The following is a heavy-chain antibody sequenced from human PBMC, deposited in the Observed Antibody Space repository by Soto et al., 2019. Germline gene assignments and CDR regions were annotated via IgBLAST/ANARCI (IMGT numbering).Heavy chain of an antibody. V-gene: IGHV4-4*02. Sequence: SETLSLTCAVSGGSISSSNWWSWVRQPPGKGLEWIGEIYHSGSTNYNPSLKSRVTISVDKSKNQFSLKLSSVTAADTAVYYCATLMVRGVNYYGMDVWGQGTTVTVSS. J-gene: IGHJ6*02. CDR1: GGSISSSNW. CDR3: ATLMVRGVNYYGMDV. CDR2: IYHSGST. D-gene: IGHD3-10*01.